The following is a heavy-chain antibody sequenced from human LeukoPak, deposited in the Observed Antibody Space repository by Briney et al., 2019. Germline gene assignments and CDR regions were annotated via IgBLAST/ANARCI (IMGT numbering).Heavy chain of an antibody. J-gene: IGHJ5*02. D-gene: IGHD6-19*01. CDR2: ISGSGLST. CDR1: GFTFSSYA. Sequence: GGSLRLSCAASGFTFSSYATSWVRQAPGKGLEWVSTISGSGLSTYYADSVKGRFTISRDNSNNTLYLQMNSLRVEDTAVYYCAKSRVAVAAPRNWFDPWGQGTLVTVSS. CDR3: AKSRVAVAAPRNWFDP. V-gene: IGHV3-23*01.